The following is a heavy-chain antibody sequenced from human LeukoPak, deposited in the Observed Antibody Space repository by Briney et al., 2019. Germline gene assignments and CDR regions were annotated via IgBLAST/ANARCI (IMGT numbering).Heavy chain of an antibody. D-gene: IGHD3-10*01. Sequence: PGGSLRLSCAASGFTFSSYWMHWVRQAPGKGLVWVSRINSDGSSTSYADSVKGRFTISRDNSKNTLYLQMNSLRAEDTAVYYCAAGSGSYYPDYYGMDVWGRGTTVTVSS. CDR3: AAGSGSYYPDYYGMDV. CDR1: GFTFSSYW. CDR2: INSDGSST. J-gene: IGHJ6*02. V-gene: IGHV3-74*01.